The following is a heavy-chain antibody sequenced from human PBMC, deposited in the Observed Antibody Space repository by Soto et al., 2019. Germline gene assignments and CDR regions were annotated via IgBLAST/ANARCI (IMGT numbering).Heavy chain of an antibody. Sequence: PSETLSLTCAVSGYSISSGYYWGWIRQHPGQGLEWIGSIYHSGSTYYNPSLKSRVTISVDTSKNQFSLKLSSVTAADTAVYYCARFSWAVVPAAIVAWGQGTLVTVSS. CDR3: ARFSWAVVPAAIVA. D-gene: IGHD2-2*01. V-gene: IGHV4-38-2*01. CDR2: IYHSGST. CDR1: GYSISSGYY. J-gene: IGHJ4*02.